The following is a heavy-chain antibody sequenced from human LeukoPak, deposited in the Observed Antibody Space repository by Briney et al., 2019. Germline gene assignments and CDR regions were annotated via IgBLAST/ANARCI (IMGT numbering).Heavy chain of an antibody. J-gene: IGHJ4*02. Sequence: GGSLRLSCAASGFTLSSYEMHWVRQVPGKGLVWVSRINSDGSRTGYADSVKGRFTISRDNAKNTLYLQMNSLRAEGTSIYYCARELPREVTLDYWGQGTPVTVSS. V-gene: IGHV3-74*01. D-gene: IGHD2-21*02. CDR1: GFTLSSYE. CDR3: ARELPREVTLDY. CDR2: INSDGSRT.